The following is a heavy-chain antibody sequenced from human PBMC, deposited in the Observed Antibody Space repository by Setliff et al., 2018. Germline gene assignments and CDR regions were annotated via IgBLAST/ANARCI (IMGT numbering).Heavy chain of an antibody. Sequence: PSETLSLTCNVSGVSIANTASYWSWIRQPAGKTLEWIGQVYVGGNTYYNPSFESRVSISVDRSNNQFSLKLSSVTAADTAVYYCVRMSGFLYMDVWGKGTTVTVSS. V-gene: IGHV4-61*09. D-gene: IGHD3-3*01. CDR3: VRMSGFLYMDV. CDR1: GVSIANTASY. CDR2: VYVGGNT. J-gene: IGHJ6*03.